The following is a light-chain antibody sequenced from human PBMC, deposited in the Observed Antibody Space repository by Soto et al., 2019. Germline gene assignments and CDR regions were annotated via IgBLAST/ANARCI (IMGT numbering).Light chain of an antibody. Sequence: EIVMTQSPATLSVSPGERATLSCRASQSVSSNLAWYQQKPGQAPRLLIYGASTRATGIPARLSGSGSGTEFTLTISSLQAEDFAVYYCQQYKNWPPLLTFGGGNKVVIK. CDR1: QSVSSN. CDR3: QQYKNWPPLLT. V-gene: IGKV3-15*01. CDR2: GAS. J-gene: IGKJ4*01.